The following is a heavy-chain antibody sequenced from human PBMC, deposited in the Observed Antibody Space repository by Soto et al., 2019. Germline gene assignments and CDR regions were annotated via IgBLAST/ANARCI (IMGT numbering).Heavy chain of an antibody. D-gene: IGHD7-27*01. CDR1: GGSISSGDSC. J-gene: IGHJ4*02. CDR2: IYNGGTT. Sequence: QVQLQESGPGLVKPSQTLSLTCTVSGGSISSGDSCWSWIRQSPDKGLEWIGHIYNGGTTYINPSLNIRVTISVDTSKPQFSLKLNSVSVADTAVYYCARGPSGDKVDYWGQGTLVTVSS. V-gene: IGHV4-30-4*01. CDR3: ARGPSGDKVDY.